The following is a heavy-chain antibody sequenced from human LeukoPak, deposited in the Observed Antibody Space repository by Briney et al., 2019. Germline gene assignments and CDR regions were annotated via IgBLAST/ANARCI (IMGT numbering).Heavy chain of an antibody. J-gene: IGHJ4*02. V-gene: IGHV3-30*02. CDR2: IRYDGSNK. D-gene: IGHD2-2*01. Sequence: GGSLRLSCAASGFTFSSYGMHWVRQAPGKGLEWVAFIRYDGSNKYYADSVKGRFTISRDNSKNTLYLQMNSLRAEDTAVYYCAKVPAAATGGFDYWGQGTLVTVST. CDR3: AKVPAAATGGFDY. CDR1: GFTFSSYG.